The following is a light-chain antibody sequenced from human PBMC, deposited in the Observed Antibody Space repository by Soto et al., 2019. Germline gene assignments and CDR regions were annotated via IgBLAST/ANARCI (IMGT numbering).Light chain of an antibody. CDR1: QSISNW. J-gene: IGKJ1*01. CDR2: HAS. Sequence: DIQMTQSTSTLPASVGERVTIAFRASQSISNWLAWSQQKPGTAPKLLIYHASTLESGVPSRFSGSGSGTEFTLTISSLQPDDFATYYCQQYNSYSFGQGTKVDI. V-gene: IGKV1-5*01. CDR3: QQYNSYS.